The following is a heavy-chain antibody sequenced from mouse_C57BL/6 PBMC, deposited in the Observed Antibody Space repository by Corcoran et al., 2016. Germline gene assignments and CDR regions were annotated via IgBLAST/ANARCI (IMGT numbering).Heavy chain of an antibody. Sequence: QVQLQQSGPELVKPGASVKISCKASGYTFTDYYINWVKQRPGQGLEWIGWIFPGSGSTYYNEKFKGKATLTVDKSSSTAYMLLSSLTSEDSAVYFCALITTVVATDWYVDVWGTGTTVTVSS. CDR1: GYTFTDYY. V-gene: IGHV1-75*01. CDR2: IFPGSGST. CDR3: ALITTVVATDWYVDV. J-gene: IGHJ1*03. D-gene: IGHD1-1*01.